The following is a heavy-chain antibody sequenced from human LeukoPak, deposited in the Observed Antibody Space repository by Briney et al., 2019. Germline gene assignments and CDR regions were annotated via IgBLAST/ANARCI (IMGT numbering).Heavy chain of an antibody. J-gene: IGHJ3*02. Sequence: SVKVSCKASGYTFTSYGISWVRQAPGQGLEWMGGIIPIFGTANYAQQFQGRLTITADESTSTAYMELSSLRSEDTAVYYCASSNKERDVIVVPAATGGFDIWGQGTMVTVSS. CDR1: GYTFTSYG. CDR2: IIPIFGTA. D-gene: IGHD2-2*01. V-gene: IGHV1-69*13. CDR3: ASSNKERDVIVVPAATGGFDI.